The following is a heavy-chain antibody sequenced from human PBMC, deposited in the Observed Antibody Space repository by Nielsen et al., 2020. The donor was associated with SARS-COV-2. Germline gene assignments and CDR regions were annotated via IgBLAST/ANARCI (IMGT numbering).Heavy chain of an antibody. Sequence: SETLSLTCTVSGGSISSGGYYWSWIRQHPGKGLKWIGYIYYSGTTYYNPALKSRVIISVDTSENHFSLNLKSVTAADTAIYYCARGTWIELWRTGSYFDYWGQGSLVTVSS. CDR1: GGSISSGGYY. J-gene: IGHJ4*02. D-gene: IGHD3/OR15-3a*01. CDR3: ARGTWIELWRTGSYFDY. CDR2: IYYSGTT. V-gene: IGHV4-31*03.